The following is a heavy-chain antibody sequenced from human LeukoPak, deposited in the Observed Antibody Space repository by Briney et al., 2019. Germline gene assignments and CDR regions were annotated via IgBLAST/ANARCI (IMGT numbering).Heavy chain of an antibody. V-gene: IGHV1-18*01. J-gene: IGHJ4*02. CDR3: ARDAPAWSRDY. D-gene: IGHD2-8*02. CDR1: GYTFTSYG. CDR2: ISGENGET. Sequence: ASVKVSCKASGYTFTSYGINWVRQAPGQGLEWMGRISGENGETNYEQKYKGRVTMSTDRSTNTAYMEFSSVRSDDTAVFYCARDAPAWSRDYWGQGTLVTVSS.